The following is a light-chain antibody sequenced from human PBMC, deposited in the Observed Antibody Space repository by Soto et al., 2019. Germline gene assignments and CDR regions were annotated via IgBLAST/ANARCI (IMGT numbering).Light chain of an antibody. CDR3: QQSYRTPIT. J-gene: IGKJ5*01. CDR2: AAS. Sequence: IQLTQSPSPLSASVGDRVAITFLASQSISTYLNWYQQKPGKAPKVLIYAASNLQSGVPPRFSGSGSGTDFTLTISSLQPEDVATYFCQQSYRTPITFGQGTRLEIK. V-gene: IGKV1-39*01. CDR1: QSISTY.